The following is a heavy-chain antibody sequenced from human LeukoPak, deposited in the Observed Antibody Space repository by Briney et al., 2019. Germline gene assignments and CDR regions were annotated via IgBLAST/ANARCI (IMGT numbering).Heavy chain of an antibody. J-gene: IGHJ4*02. Sequence: GGSLRLSCAASGFTFSGYAMSWVRDAPGKGLEGVSAISGSGGSTYYAVSVKGRFTIYRDNYKSTLFPNIHSLRAEDTAVYYCAKDPRVGSRVATPCHWGQGTLVTVSS. D-gene: IGHD5-24*01. CDR2: ISGSGGST. V-gene: IGHV3-23*01. CDR3: AKDPRVGSRVATPCH. CDR1: GFTFSGYA.